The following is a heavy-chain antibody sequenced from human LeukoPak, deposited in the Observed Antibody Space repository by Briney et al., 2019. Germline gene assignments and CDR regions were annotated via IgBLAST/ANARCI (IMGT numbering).Heavy chain of an antibody. V-gene: IGHV3-64*01. Sequence: QSGGSLRLSCAASGFTFSSYAMHWVRQAPGKGLEYVSAISSNGGSTYYANSMKGRFTISRDNSKNTLYLQMNSLKTEDTAVYYCARAEMVGAENYFDYWGQGTLVTVSS. D-gene: IGHD1-26*01. J-gene: IGHJ4*02. CDR2: ISSNGGST. CDR3: ARAEMVGAENYFDY. CDR1: GFTFSSYA.